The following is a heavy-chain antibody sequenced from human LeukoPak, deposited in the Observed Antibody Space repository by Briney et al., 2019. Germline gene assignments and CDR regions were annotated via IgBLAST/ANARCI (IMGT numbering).Heavy chain of an antibody. Sequence: PGRSLRLSCAASGFTFSSYAMHWVRQAPGKGLEWVAVISYDGSNKYYADSVKGRFTISRDNSKNTLYLQMNSLRAEDTAVYYCARDLGSSGDYWGQGTLVTVSS. CDR2: ISYDGSNK. CDR3: ARDLGSSGDY. J-gene: IGHJ4*02. V-gene: IGHV3-30-3*01. D-gene: IGHD6-13*01. CDR1: GFTFSSYA.